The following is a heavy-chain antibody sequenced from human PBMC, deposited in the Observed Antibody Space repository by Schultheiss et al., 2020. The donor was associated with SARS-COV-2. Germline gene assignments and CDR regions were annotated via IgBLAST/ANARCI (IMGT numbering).Heavy chain of an antibody. Sequence: GGSLRLSCAASGFTFSSYAMHWVRQAPGQGLEWMGWINPNSGGTNYAQKFQGRVTMTRDTSISTAYMELSSLRSEDTAVYYCARDLSGYPYYYGMDVWGQGTTVTVSS. D-gene: IGHD3-22*01. CDR2: INPNSGGT. V-gene: IGHV1-2*02. CDR1: GFTFSSYA. CDR3: ARDLSGYPYYYGMDV. J-gene: IGHJ6*02.